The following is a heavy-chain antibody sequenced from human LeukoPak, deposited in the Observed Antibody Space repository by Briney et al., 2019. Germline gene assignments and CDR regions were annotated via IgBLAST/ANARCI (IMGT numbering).Heavy chain of an antibody. V-gene: IGHV5-51*01. CDR3: TRHRSGGGNPSVPYWYFDL. CDR2: IYPGDSDT. CDR1: GYIFTTYW. D-gene: IGHD2-15*01. Sequence: GESLQISCQGSGYIFTTYWIGWVRQLPGKGLEWMGIIYPGDSDTRYSPSFQGQVTISADKSISTAYLQWNSLKASDTAMYYRTRHRSGGGNPSVPYWYFDLWGRGTLVTVSS. J-gene: IGHJ2*01.